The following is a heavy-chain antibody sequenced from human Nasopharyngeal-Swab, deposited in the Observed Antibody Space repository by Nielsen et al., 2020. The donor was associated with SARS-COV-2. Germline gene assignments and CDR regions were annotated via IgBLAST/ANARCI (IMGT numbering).Heavy chain of an antibody. D-gene: IGHD1-26*01. Sequence: GESLKIYCAASGFPFSIYAMHWVLQAPGKGLEYVSSISSNGDDTYYANSVTGRFTISRDNSKNTLYLQMGTLRAEDMAVYYCTRDKTGSGDYWGQGTLVTVSS. V-gene: IGHV3-64*01. J-gene: IGHJ4*02. CDR3: TRDKTGSGDY. CDR1: GFPFSIYA. CDR2: ISSNGDDT.